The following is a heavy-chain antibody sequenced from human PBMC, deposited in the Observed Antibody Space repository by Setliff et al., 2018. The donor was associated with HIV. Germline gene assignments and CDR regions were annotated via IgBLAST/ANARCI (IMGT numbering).Heavy chain of an antibody. D-gene: IGHD2-15*01. CDR3: ARVDNKEYVKYCFDS. CDR2: MNPNSGVS. V-gene: IGHV1-8*01. J-gene: IGHJ4*02. CDR1: GHTFTNYD. Sequence: GASVKVSCKPPGHTFTNYDIHWMRRATGQGLEWMGWMNPNSGVSGYALKFHDRVTMTRDTSITTAYMELSSLTSEDTAVYFCARVDNKEYVKYCFDSWGQGTPVTVSS.